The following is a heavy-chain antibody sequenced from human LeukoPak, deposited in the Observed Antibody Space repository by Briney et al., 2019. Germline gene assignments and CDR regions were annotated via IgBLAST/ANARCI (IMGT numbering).Heavy chain of an antibody. CDR1: GFTFSSYG. Sequence: GGSLRLSCAASGFTFSSYGMNWVRQAPGKGLEWVSSISSSSSYIYYADSVKGRFTISRDNAKNSLYLQMNSLRAEDTAVYYCARELYGDYVGYLDYWGQGTLVTVSS. V-gene: IGHV3-21*01. D-gene: IGHD4-17*01. CDR3: ARELYGDYVGYLDY. CDR2: ISSSSSYI. J-gene: IGHJ4*02.